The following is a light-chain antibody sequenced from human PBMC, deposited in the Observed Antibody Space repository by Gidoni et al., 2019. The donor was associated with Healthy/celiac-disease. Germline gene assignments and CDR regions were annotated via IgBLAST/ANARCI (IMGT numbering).Light chain of an antibody. Sequence: SYVLTQPPSVSVAPGKTARITCGGNNIGSKSVHWYQQKPGQAPVLVVYDDSDRPSGIPGRFSGSNSGNTATLTISRVEAGDEADYYCQVWDSSSDHVVVFGGGTKLTVL. CDR1: NIGSKS. CDR2: DDS. CDR3: QVWDSSSDHVVV. J-gene: IGLJ2*01. V-gene: IGLV3-21*03.